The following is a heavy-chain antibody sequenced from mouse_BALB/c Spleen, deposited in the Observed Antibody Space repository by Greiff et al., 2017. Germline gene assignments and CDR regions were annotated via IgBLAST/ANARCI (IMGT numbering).Heavy chain of an antibody. CDR1: GFAFSSYD. Sequence: EVKLVESGGGLVKPGGSLKLSCAASGFAFSSYDMSWVRQTPEKRLEWVAYISSGGGSTYYPDTVKGRFTISRDNAKNTLYLQMSSLKSEDTAMYYCARHGGYGTFDYWGQGTTLTVSS. CDR3: ARHGGYGTFDY. D-gene: IGHD2-1*01. V-gene: IGHV5-12-1*01. CDR2: ISSGGGST. J-gene: IGHJ2*01.